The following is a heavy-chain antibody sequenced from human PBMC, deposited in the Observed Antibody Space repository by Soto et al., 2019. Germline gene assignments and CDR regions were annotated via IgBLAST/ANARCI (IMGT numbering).Heavy chain of an antibody. CDR3: ARDKMAFVVVTEPNYYYYYGMDV. CDR2: ISAYNGNT. Sequence: GASVKVSCKASGYTFTSYGISWVRQAPGQGLEWKGWISAYNGNTNYAQKLQGRVTMTTDTSTSTAYMELRSLRSDDTAVYYCARDKMAFVVVTEPNYYYYYGMDVWGQGTTVTVSS. V-gene: IGHV1-18*01. D-gene: IGHD2-21*02. CDR1: GYTFTSYG. J-gene: IGHJ6*02.